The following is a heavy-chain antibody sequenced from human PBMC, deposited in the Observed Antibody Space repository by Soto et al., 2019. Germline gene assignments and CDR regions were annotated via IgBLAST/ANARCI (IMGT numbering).Heavy chain of an antibody. J-gene: IGHJ4*02. CDR2: IKKDGSEK. Sequence: GGSLRLSCTASKFFISNYWMSWVRQAPGKGLEWVANIKKDGSEKHYVDSVKGRFTISRDSAKNSVYLQLNSLRADDTAVYYCTSARSSAEPGGFVEYWGQGTLVTVSS. D-gene: IGHD2-15*01. CDR3: TSARSSAEPGGFVEY. V-gene: IGHV3-7*03. CDR1: KFFISNYW.